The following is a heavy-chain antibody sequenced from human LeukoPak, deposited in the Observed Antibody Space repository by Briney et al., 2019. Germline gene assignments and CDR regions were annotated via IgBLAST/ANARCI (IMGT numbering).Heavy chain of an antibody. CDR3: ATRYGSGSYNWFDP. V-gene: IGHV4-34*01. J-gene: IGHJ5*02. CDR1: GGSISSYY. D-gene: IGHD3-10*01. Sequence: SETLSLTCTVSGGSISSYYWSWIRQPPGKGLEWIGEINHSGSTNYNPSLKSRVTISVDTSKNQFSLKLSSVTAADTAVYYCATRYGSGSYNWFDPWGQGTLVTVSS. CDR2: INHSGST.